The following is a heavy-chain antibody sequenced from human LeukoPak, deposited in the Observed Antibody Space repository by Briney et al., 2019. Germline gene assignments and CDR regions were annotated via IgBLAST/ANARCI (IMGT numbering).Heavy chain of an antibody. CDR2: FDPGSGEI. J-gene: IGHJ4*02. Sequence: GASVKVSCKVSGYSITELSTHWVQQAPGKGLEWMGGFDPGSGEIIYEQKFQDRVTMTEDTSTDTACMELSSLRSEDTALYYCATGTHYDLLPFWGQGTLVTVSS. CDR3: ATGTHYDLLPF. CDR1: GYSITELS. D-gene: IGHD3-9*01. V-gene: IGHV1-24*01.